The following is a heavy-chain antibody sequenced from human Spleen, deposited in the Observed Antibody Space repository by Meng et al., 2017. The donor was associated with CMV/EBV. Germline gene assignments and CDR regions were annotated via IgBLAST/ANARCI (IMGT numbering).Heavy chain of an antibody. CDR2: ITPNSGIR. J-gene: IGHJ4*02. D-gene: IGHD6-19*01. CDR1: GFTFDDYA. Sequence: SLKISCAASGFTFDDYAMHWVRQAPGKGLEWVSGITPNSGIREYADSVKGRFTISRDNAKNSLYMEMNSLRGEDTALYYCVRRADGWYHFDYWGRGSLVTVSS. CDR3: VRRADGWYHFDY. V-gene: IGHV3-9*01.